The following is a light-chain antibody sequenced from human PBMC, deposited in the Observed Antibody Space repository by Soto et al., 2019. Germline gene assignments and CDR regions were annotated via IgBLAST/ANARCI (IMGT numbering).Light chain of an antibody. CDR2: DAS. CDR1: QSVSTN. J-gene: IGKJ5*01. V-gene: IGKV3-11*01. Sequence: ETVMTQSPATLSASPGGRAILSCRASQSVSTNLAWYQQKRGQAPRLLIYDASNRATGIPARFSGSGSGTDLTLTISSLEPEDFEVYYCQQRSNWPITFGQGTRLEIK. CDR3: QQRSNWPIT.